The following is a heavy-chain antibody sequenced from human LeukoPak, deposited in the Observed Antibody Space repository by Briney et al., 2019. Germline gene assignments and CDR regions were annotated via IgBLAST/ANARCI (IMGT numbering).Heavy chain of an antibody. V-gene: IGHV4-34*01. J-gene: IGHJ3*02. CDR3: ARGSSGSRYYNAFDI. Sequence: ASETLSLTCAVYGGSFSGYYWSWIRQPPGKGLEWIGGINHSGSTNYNPSLKSRVTIPVDTSKNQFSLKLSSVTAADTAVYYCARGSSGSRYYNAFDIWGQGTMVTVSS. D-gene: IGHD3-22*01. CDR2: INHSGST. CDR1: GGSFSGYY.